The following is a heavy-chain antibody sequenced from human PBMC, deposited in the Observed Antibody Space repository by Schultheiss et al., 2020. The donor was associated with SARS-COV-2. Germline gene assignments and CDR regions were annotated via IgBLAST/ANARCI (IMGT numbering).Heavy chain of an antibody. D-gene: IGHD1-26*01. CDR1: GYTFTSYG. J-gene: IGHJ6*02. CDR3: ALGGATITNYYYYGMDV. Sequence: ASVKVSCKASGYTFTSYGISWVRQAPGQGLEWMGWISAYNGNTNYAQKLQGRVTMTTDTSTSTAYMELSSLRSEDTAVYYCALGGATITNYYYYGMDVWGQGTTVTVSS. CDR2: ISAYNGNT. V-gene: IGHV1-18*01.